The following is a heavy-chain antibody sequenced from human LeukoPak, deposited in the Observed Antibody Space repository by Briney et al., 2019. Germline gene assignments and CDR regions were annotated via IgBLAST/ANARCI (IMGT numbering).Heavy chain of an antibody. CDR2: INSDGYST. V-gene: IGHV3-74*01. CDR1: GFTFSNYW. CDR3: ARSNLWLAPFDN. D-gene: IGHD6-19*01. Sequence: GGSLRLSCAASGFTFSNYWMHWVRQAPGKGLVWVSRINSDGYSTRYADSVKGRLTISRDNAKNTLYLQMNSLRAEDTAVYYCARSNLWLAPFDNWGQGTLVTVSS. J-gene: IGHJ4*02.